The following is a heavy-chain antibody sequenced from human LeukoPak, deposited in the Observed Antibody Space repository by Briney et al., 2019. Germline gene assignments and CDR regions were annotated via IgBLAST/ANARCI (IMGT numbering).Heavy chain of an antibody. D-gene: IGHD3-10*01. Sequence: SQTLSLTCAISGDSVSSNSAAWNWIRQSPSRGLEWLGRTYYRSKWYNDYAVSVKSRITINPDTSKNQFSLQLNSVTPEDTAVYYCASSFITMVQGVIIFNWFDPWGQGTLVTVSS. CDR3: ASSFITMVQGVIIFNWFDP. V-gene: IGHV6-1*01. CDR1: GDSVSSNSAA. CDR2: TYYRSKWYN. J-gene: IGHJ5*02.